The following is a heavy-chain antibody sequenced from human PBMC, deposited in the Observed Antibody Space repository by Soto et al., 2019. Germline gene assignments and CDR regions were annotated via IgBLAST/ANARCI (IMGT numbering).Heavy chain of an antibody. CDR1: GFTFSSYG. CDR2: ISYDGSNK. Sequence: QVQLVESGGGVVQPGRSLRLSCAASGFTFSSYGMHWVRQAPGKGLEWVAVISYDGSNKYYADSVKGRFTISRDNSKNTLYLQMNSLRAEDTAVYYCAKDMRANYYYGMDVCGQGTTVTVSS. D-gene: IGHD2-2*01. V-gene: IGHV3-30*18. J-gene: IGHJ6*02. CDR3: AKDMRANYYYGMDV.